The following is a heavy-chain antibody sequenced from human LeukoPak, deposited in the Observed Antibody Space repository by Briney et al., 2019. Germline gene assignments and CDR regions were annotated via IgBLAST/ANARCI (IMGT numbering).Heavy chain of an antibody. CDR3: ARLWQQLADY. CDR1: GGSFSDYY. Sequence: SETLSLTCAVYGGSFSDYYWNWIRQPPGKGLEWIGEINHNENTNYNPSLKSRVTISVDTPKNQFSLKLSSVTAADTAVFYCARLWQQLADYWGQGILVTVSS. V-gene: IGHV4-34*01. D-gene: IGHD6-13*01. CDR2: INHNENT. J-gene: IGHJ4*02.